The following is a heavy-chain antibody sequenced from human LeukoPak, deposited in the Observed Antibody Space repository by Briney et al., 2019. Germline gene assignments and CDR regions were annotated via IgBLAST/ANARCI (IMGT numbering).Heavy chain of an antibody. CDR1: GGSISSSSYY. Sequence: SETLSLTCTVSGGSISSSSYYWGWIRQPPGKGLEWIGSISYSGSTYYNPSLKSRVTISVDTSKNQFSLKLSSVTAADTAVYYCARQPRSPNCSGGSCYSGDNWFDPWGQGTLVTVSS. V-gene: IGHV4-39*01. J-gene: IGHJ5*02. CDR3: ARQPRSPNCSGGSCYSGDNWFDP. CDR2: ISYSGST. D-gene: IGHD2-15*01.